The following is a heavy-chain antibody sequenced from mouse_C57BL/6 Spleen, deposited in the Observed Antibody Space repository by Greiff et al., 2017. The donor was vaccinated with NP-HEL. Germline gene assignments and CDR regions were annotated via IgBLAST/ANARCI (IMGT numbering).Heavy chain of an antibody. J-gene: IGHJ2*01. Sequence: EVMLVESEGGLVQPGSSMKLSCTASGFTFSDYYMAWVRQVPEKGLEWVANINYDGSSTYYLDSLKSRFIISRDNAKNILYLQMSSLKSEDTATYYCARARGDWAFDYWGQGTTLTVSS. CDR1: GFTFSDYY. V-gene: IGHV5-16*01. D-gene: IGHD4-1*01. CDR3: ARARGDWAFDY. CDR2: INYDGSST.